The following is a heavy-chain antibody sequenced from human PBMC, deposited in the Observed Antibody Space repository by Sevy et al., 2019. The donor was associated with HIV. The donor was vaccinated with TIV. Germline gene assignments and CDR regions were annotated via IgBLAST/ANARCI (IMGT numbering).Heavy chain of an antibody. CDR1: GFTFSSYA. V-gene: IGHV3-30*04. Sequence: GGSLRLSCAASGFTFSSYAMHWVRQAPGKGLEWVAVISYDGSNKYYADSVKGRFTISRDNSKNTLYLQMNSLRAEDTAVYYCARAEMYYDFWSGYQDYYYYGMDVWSQGTTVTVSS. D-gene: IGHD3-3*01. J-gene: IGHJ6*02. CDR2: ISYDGSNK. CDR3: ARAEMYYDFWSGYQDYYYYGMDV.